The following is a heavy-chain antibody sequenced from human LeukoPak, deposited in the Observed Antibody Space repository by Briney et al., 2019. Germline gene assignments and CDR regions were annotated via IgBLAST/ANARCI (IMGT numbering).Heavy chain of an antibody. Sequence: GGSLRLSCAASGFTFSSYAMSWVRQAPGKGLEWVSAISGSGGSTYYADSVKGRFTISRDNSKNTLYLQMNSLRAEDTAVYYLLREEQQWLVPQFDYLRQGTMVSVSS. CDR3: LREEQQWLVPQFDY. V-gene: IGHV3-23*01. CDR1: GFTFSSYA. D-gene: IGHD6-19*01. CDR2: ISGSGGST. J-gene: IGHJ4*02.